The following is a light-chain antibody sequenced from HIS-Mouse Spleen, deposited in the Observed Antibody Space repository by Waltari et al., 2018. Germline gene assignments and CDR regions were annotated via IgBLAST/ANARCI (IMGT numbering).Light chain of an antibody. CDR2: GAS. V-gene: IGKV3-20*01. CDR3: QQYGSSPPYT. J-gene: IGKJ2*01. Sequence: EIVLTQSPGTLSLFPGERATLSCRASQSVSSSYLAWYQQKPGQAPRLLIYGASSRATGIPDRFSGSGSGTDLTLTISRLEPEDFAVYYCQQYGSSPPYTFGQGTKLEIK. CDR1: QSVSSSY.